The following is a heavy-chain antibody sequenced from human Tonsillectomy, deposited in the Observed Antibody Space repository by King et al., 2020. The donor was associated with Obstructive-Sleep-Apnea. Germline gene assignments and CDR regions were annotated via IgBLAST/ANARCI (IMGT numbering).Heavy chain of an antibody. D-gene: IGHD2-2*01. V-gene: IGHV2-5*02. CDR3: AHITISPDYYDMDV. CDR1: GFPLSPPGVG. J-gene: IGHJ6*02. Sequence: TLKESGPTLVKPTQTLTLTCTFSGFPLSPPGVGVGWIRQPLGKAPEWLALIYWDDDKRYSTSLKSRLTITKDISKNQVGLTMTNMDPVDTATYYCAHITISPDYYDMDVWGQGTTVTVSS. CDR2: IYWDDDK.